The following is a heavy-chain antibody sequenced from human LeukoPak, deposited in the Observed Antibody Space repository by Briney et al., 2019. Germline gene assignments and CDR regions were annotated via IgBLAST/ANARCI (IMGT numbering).Heavy chain of an antibody. CDR3: ARSFSEKFYFES. V-gene: IGHV4-61*02. J-gene: IGHJ4*02. CDR2: IYASGKT. CDR1: GDSISRGRYY. D-gene: IGHD1-26*01. Sequence: PSETLSLTCTVSGDSISRGRYYWSWVLQPAGKELEWIGRIYASGKTDYNPYTPSLKSRVAMSLDTSKNQVSLYLTSVTAADTAMYFCARSFSEKFYFESWGQRTLVTVSS.